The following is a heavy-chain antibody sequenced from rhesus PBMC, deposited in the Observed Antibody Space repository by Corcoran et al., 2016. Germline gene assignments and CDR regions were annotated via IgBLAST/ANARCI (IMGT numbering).Heavy chain of an antibody. CDR3: ARDVYSSSYGFDY. Sequence: QVQLQESGPGLVKPSETLSLTCAVSGGSISSSYYYWSWIRQAPGKGLEWIGYISYSESTSYNPSLKSRVTISSDTSKNQFSLKLSSVTAADTAVYYCARDVYSSSYGFDYWGQGVLVTVSS. D-gene: IGHD6-43*01. J-gene: IGHJ4*01. CDR2: ISYSEST. CDR1: GGSISSSYYY. V-gene: IGHV4-122*02.